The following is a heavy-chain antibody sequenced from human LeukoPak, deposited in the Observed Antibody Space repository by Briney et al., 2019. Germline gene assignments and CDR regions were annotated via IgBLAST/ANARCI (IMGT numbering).Heavy chain of an antibody. CDR1: GFSFNNYA. J-gene: IGHJ4*02. V-gene: IGHV3-23*01. D-gene: IGHD5-12*01. Sequence: PGGSLRLSCVASGFSFNNYAMYWVRQAPGKGLEWVSLIIGSSGTTFYADSVKGRFTISRDKSKSTLYLQMNSLRAEDTAVYYCAKGAYDYIEIAYSDYWGQGSLVTVSS. CDR2: IIGSSGTT. CDR3: AKGAYDYIEIAYSDY.